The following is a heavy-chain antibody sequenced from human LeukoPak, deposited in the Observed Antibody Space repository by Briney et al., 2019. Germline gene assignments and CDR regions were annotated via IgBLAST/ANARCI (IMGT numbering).Heavy chain of an antibody. D-gene: IGHD3-22*01. CDR2: ISGSNGNT. J-gene: IGHJ4*02. CDR3: ARVPTVGDSSGYSPPGGDY. Sequence: GASVKVSCKASGYTFTRYGMSWVRQAPGQGLEWMGWISGSNGNTNYAQKLQGRVTMTTDTSTSTAYMELRSLRSDDTAVYYCARVPTVGDSSGYSPPGGDYWGQGTLVTVSS. CDR1: GYTFTRYG. V-gene: IGHV1-18*01.